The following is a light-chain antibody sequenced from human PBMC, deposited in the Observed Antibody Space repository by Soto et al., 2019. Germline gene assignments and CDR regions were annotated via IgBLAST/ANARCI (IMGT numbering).Light chain of an antibody. V-gene: IGLV2-8*01. CDR3: SLYTTASTYV. Sequence: QSVLTQPLSASGSPGQSVTISCTGTSSDVGGYNHVSWYQQHPGKAPKLMIYEVTKRPSGVPDRFSGSKSGNTASLTVSGLQAEDEAEYYCSLYTTASTYVFGTGTKVTVL. J-gene: IGLJ1*01. CDR2: EVT. CDR1: SSDVGGYNH.